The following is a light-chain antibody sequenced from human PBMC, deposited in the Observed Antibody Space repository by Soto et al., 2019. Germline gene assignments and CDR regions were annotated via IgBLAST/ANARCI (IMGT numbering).Light chain of an antibody. J-gene: IGLJ2*01. V-gene: IGLV7-43*01. CDR3: LLYYGAPQLV. CDR2: GSS. CDR1: TGAVTSSYY. Sequence: QTVVTQEPSLTVSPGGTVTLTCASTTGAVTSSYYPNWFQLKPGQAPRPLIHGSSNKYSWTPVRFSGSLLGGKAALTLSGVQPEDEAEYYCLLYYGAPQLVFGGGTKVTVL.